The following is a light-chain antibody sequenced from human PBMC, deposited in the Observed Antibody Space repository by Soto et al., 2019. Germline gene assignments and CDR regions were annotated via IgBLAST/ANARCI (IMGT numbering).Light chain of an antibody. CDR3: QQRSNWPT. J-gene: IGKJ5*01. Sequence: EIVLTQSPATLSLSPGERATNSCRASQRVSSYLAWYQQKPGQAPRLLIYDASNRATGIPARFSGSGSGTDFTLTISSLEPNDFAVYYCQQRSNWPTFGQETRPEIK. CDR2: DAS. CDR1: QRVSSY. V-gene: IGKV3-11*01.